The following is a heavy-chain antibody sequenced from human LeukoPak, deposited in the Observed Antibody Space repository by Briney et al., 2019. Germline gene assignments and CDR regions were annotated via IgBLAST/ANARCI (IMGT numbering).Heavy chain of an antibody. CDR2: ISSSSSYI. V-gene: IGHV3-21*01. D-gene: IGHD3-22*01. CDR3: ARDSNRMFSSGPYHDASDI. J-gene: IGHJ3*02. Sequence: GGSLRLSCAASGFTFSSYSMNWVRQAPGKGLEWGSSISSSSSYIYYADSVKGRFTISRDNAKNSLYLQINSLRAEDTAVYYCARDSNRMFSSGPYHDASDIWGQGTMVTVSS. CDR1: GFTFSSYS.